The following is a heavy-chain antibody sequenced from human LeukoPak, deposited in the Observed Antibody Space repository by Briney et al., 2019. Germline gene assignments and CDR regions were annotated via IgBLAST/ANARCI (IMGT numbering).Heavy chain of an antibody. CDR2: ISGSGGST. CDR1: GFTFSKYG. V-gene: IGHV3-23*01. J-gene: IGHJ6*04. CDR3: AELGITMIGGV. D-gene: IGHD3-10*02. Sequence: GESLRLSCAASGFTFSKYGMSWVRQAPGKGLEWGSVISGSGGSTYYADSVKGRFSISRDNSNNTLYLQMNSLRADDTAVYYCAELGITMIGGVWGKGTTVTISS.